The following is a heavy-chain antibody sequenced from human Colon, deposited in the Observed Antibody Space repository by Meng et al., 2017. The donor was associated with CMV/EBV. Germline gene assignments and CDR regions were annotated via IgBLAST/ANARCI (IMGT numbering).Heavy chain of an antibody. D-gene: IGHD2/OR15-2a*01. V-gene: IGHV4-4*02. J-gene: IGHJ4*02. Sequence: GSLRLSCAVSGGSISSSNWWSWVRQPPGKGLEWRGEIYHTGSVTYNPSLESRVTISVVASETQFSLNLRSVTAADSAVYYCARAQNVIPELFDSWGQGTLVTVSS. CDR2: IYHTGSV. CDR1: GGSISSSNW. CDR3: ARAQNVIPELFDS.